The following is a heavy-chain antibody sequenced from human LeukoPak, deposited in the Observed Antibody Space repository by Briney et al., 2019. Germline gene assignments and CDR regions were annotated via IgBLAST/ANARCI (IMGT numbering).Heavy chain of an antibody. CDR1: GDSISSTSYY. CDR2: IHFSGTT. D-gene: IGHD2/OR15-2a*01. V-gene: IGHV4-39*01. CDR3: ARLPLYYFQEDY. Sequence: SETLSLTCSVSGDSISSTSYYWGWIRQPPGKGLEWIGSIHFSGTTHYSPSLKSRVTISVDTSKNQFSLNLTSVTATDTAVYFCARLPLYYFQEDYWGQGTLVTVSS. J-gene: IGHJ4*02.